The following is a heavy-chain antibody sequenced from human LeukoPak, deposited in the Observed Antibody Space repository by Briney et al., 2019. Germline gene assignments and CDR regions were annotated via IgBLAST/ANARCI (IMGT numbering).Heavy chain of an antibody. J-gene: IGHJ5*02. CDR2: ISSSGSTI. CDR3: AREGSSCSSTSCYVEGWFDP. CDR1: GFTFSSYA. D-gene: IGHD2-2*01. V-gene: IGHV3-21*04. Sequence: AGGSLRLSCAASGFTFSSYAMSWVRQAPGKGLEWVSAISSSGSTIYYADSVKGRFTISRDNAKNSLYLQMNSLRAEDTAVYYCAREGSSCSSTSCYVEGWFDPWGQGTLVTVSS.